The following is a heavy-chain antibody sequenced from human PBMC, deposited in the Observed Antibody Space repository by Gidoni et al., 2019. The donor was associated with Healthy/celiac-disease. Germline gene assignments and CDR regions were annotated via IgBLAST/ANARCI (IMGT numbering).Heavy chain of an antibody. CDR2: INAGNGNT. J-gene: IGHJ6*02. CDR1: GFTFTRYA. V-gene: IGHV1-3*01. D-gene: IGHD1-1*01. Sequence: QVQLVQSGAEVKTPGASVKVSRKASGFTFTRYAMHWVRQAPGQRLEWMVWINAGNGNTKYSQKFQGRVTITRDTAASTAYMELSSLRSEDTAVYYCARVGNWNARYGMDVWGQGTTVTVSS. CDR3: ARVGNWNARYGMDV.